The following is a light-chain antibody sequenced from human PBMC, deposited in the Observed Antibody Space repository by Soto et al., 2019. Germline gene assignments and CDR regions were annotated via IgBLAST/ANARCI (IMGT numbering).Light chain of an antibody. J-gene: IGLJ1*01. Sequence: HSVLAQPASVSGSPGQSITISCTGTSSNVGSYKLVSWYQQHPGKAPKLMIFEVNKRPSGVSNRFSGSKSGNTASLTISGLQTEDEGDYYCVSYASGNTLLFGTGTKVTVL. CDR2: EVN. V-gene: IGLV2-14*02. CDR3: VSYASGNTLL. CDR1: SSNVGSYKL.